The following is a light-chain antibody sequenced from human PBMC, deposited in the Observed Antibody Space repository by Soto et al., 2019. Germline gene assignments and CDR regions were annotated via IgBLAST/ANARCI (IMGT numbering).Light chain of an antibody. J-gene: IGKJ1*01. CDR2: DAS. CDR1: QSVGSF. V-gene: IGKV3-11*01. Sequence: EIVLTQSPGTLSLSPGERATLSCRASQSVGSFLAWYQQKPGQAPRLLIYDASNRATGIPARFSGSGSGTDFTLTISSLEPEDFAVYYCQQRSNWPTFGQGTKVE. CDR3: QQRSNWPT.